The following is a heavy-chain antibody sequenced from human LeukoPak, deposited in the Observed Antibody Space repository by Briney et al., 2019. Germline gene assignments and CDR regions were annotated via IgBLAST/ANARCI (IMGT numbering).Heavy chain of an antibody. V-gene: IGHV4-59*08. D-gene: IGHD3-22*01. CDR3: ARALALGYYDSSGYYGYYFDY. J-gene: IGHJ4*02. CDR2: IYYSGST. CDR1: GGSISSYY. Sequence: SETLSLTCTVSGGSISSYYWSWIRQPPGKGLEWIGHIYYSGSTNYNPSLKSRVTISVDTSKNQFSLKLSSVTAADTAVYYCARALALGYYDSSGYYGYYFDYWGQGTLVTVSS.